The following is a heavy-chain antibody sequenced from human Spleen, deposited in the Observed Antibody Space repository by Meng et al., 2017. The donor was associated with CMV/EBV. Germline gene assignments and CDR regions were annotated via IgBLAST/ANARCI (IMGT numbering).Heavy chain of an antibody. Sequence: WTTSGHILTRYAMNWVRQAPGQGLEWMGWIGAYNGNTSYAQKFQGRVTIATDESTSTAYMELRSLRSDDTAVYYCATEGGAAAAFDYWGQGTLVTVSS. CDR3: ATEGGAAAAFDY. V-gene: IGHV1-18*01. CDR2: IGAYNGNT. D-gene: IGHD6-13*01. CDR1: GHILTRYA. J-gene: IGHJ4*02.